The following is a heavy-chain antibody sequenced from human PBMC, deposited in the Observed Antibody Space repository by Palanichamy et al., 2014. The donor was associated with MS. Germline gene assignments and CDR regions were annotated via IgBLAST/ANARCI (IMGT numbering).Heavy chain of an antibody. Sequence: EVQLVESGGDLVKPGGSLRLSCAASGFTFSNYSMNWVRQAPGKGLVWVSSISSSRGYIYYADSVKGRFTISRDNAKKSLYLQMNSLRAEDTAVYYCARGTAYCGGDCYPNDAFDIWGQGTLVTVSS. CDR2: ISSSRGYI. CDR1: GFTFSNYS. J-gene: IGHJ3*02. V-gene: IGHV3-21*01. D-gene: IGHD2-21*02. CDR3: ARGTAYCGGDCYPNDAFDI.